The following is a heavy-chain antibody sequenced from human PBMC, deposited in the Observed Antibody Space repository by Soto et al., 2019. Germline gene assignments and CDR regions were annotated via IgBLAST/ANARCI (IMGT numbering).Heavy chain of an antibody. CDR2: IYPGDSDT. Sequence: PGESLKISCKGSGYSFTTYWIGWVRQMPGKGLEWMGIIYPGDSDTRYSPTFQGQVTISADKSISTAYLQWNSLKASDTAMYYCARHLYHDSSGIYSPFDYWGQGVLVTVSS. CDR1: GYSFTTYW. D-gene: IGHD3-22*01. V-gene: IGHV5-51*01. CDR3: ARHLYHDSSGIYSPFDY. J-gene: IGHJ4*02.